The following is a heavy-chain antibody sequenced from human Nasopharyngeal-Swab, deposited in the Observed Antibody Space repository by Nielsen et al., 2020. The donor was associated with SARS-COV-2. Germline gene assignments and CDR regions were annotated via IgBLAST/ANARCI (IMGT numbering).Heavy chain of an antibody. D-gene: IGHD3-22*01. CDR3: AREPTYYYDSSGTPYYYYMDV. J-gene: IGHJ6*03. V-gene: IGHV1-69*13. Sequence: SVKVSCKASGGTFSSYAISWVRQAPGQGLEWMGGIIPIFDTANYAQKFQGRVTITADESTSTAYMELSSLRSEDTAVYYCAREPTYYYDSSGTPYYYYMDVWGKGTTVTVSS. CDR1: GGTFSSYA. CDR2: IIPIFDTA.